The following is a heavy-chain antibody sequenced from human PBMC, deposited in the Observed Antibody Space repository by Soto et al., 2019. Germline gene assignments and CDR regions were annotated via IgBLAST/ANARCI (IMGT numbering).Heavy chain of an antibody. Sequence: QVQLQESGPGLVKPSGTLSLTCAVSGDSITSSNWWSWVRKAPGKGLEWIGEIYHSGATTYNPSLKCRATISLDPSNTPFSLKMSSVTAAATAVYFCARDLGTGTDYWGRGTLVTVA. V-gene: IGHV4-4*02. CDR3: ARDLGTGTDY. J-gene: IGHJ4*02. CDR1: GDSITSSNW. CDR2: IYHSGAT.